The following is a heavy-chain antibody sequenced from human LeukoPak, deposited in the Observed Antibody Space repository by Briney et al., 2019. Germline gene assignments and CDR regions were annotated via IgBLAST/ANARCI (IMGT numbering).Heavy chain of an antibody. CDR1: GYSISSANY. V-gene: IGHV4-38-2*02. Sequence: SEPLSLTCTVSGYSISSANYWGWFRQPPGKRLEWIGITYHSGSTYYNPSLKSRVTISVDTSNNQFSLRLSSVTAADTAVYYCARRGNWGFFDYWGQGTLVTVSS. CDR3: ARRGNWGFFDY. D-gene: IGHD7-27*01. J-gene: IGHJ4*02. CDR2: TYHSGST.